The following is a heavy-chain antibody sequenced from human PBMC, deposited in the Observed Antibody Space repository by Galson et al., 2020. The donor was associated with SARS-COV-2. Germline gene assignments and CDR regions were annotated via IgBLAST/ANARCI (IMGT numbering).Heavy chain of an antibody. CDR3: ARDYRDIV. Sequence: GEPLKISCAASGFTVSSNYMSWVRQAPGKGLEWGPAIYSGGSTYYADSVKGRFTISRDNSKNTLYLQMNSLRAEDTAVYYCARDYRDIVWGQGTLVTVSS. D-gene: IGHD2-15*01. J-gene: IGHJ4*02. CDR1: GFTVSSNY. CDR2: IYSGGST. V-gene: IGHV3-66*01.